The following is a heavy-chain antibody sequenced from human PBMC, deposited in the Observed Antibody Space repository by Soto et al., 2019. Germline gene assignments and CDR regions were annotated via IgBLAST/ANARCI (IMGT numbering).Heavy chain of an antibody. V-gene: IGHV3-30*18. J-gene: IGHJ5*02. D-gene: IGHD6-13*01. CDR2: VLADGRKQ. CDR3: AKDWNAGTYLGA. CDR1: GFTFSGYG. Sequence: QMQLVESGGGVVQPGTSLRLSCATSGFTFSGYGMHWVRQAPGKGLEWVALVLADGRKQHYADSVKGRFSISRDNSRNTLYLQMNSLRGEDTAVYYCAKDWNAGTYLGAWGQGTLVTVSS.